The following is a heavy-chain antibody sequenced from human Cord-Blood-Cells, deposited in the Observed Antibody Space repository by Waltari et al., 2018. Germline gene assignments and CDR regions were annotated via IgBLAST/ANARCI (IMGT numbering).Heavy chain of an antibody. D-gene: IGHD3-16*01. CDR1: GGSFSGYY. V-gene: IGHV4-34*01. Sequence: QVQLQQWGAGLLKPSETLSLTCAVDGGSFSGYYWSWIRQPPGKGLGGIGEINHSGSTNYNPSLKSRVTISVDTSKNQFSLKLSSVTAADTAVYYCARGQRLGMGEVYWGQGTLVTVSS. J-gene: IGHJ4*02. CDR3: ARGQRLGMGEVY. CDR2: INHSGST.